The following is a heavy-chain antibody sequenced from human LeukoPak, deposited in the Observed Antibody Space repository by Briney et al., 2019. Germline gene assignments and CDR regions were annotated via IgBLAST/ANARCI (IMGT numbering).Heavy chain of an antibody. CDR3: ARGRYYYDSSGYSHFDY. V-gene: IGHV1-69*06. J-gene: IGHJ4*02. CDR2: IIPISGTA. D-gene: IGHD3-22*01. CDR1: GGTFSSYA. Sequence: SVKVSCKASGGTFSSYAISWVRQAPGQGLEWMGGIIPISGTANYAQKFQGRVTITADKSTSTAYMELSSLRSEDTAVYYCARGRYYYDSSGYSHFDYWGQGTLVTVSS.